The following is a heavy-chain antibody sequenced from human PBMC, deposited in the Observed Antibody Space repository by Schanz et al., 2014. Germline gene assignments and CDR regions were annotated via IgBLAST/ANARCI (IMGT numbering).Heavy chain of an antibody. CDR3: VGIHVAVAEACY. V-gene: IGHV3-30*02. D-gene: IGHD6-19*01. J-gene: IGHJ4*02. CDR2: IRFDASAR. CDR1: GFSFSGYG. Sequence: QVQLVESGGGVAQPGGSLRLSCAASGFSFSGYGMHWVRQAPGKGLEWVAYIRFDASARYYGDSVEGRFTISRDNAKNTMYLHMNSLSPEETDVYSCVGIHVAVAEACYWGQGALVIVS.